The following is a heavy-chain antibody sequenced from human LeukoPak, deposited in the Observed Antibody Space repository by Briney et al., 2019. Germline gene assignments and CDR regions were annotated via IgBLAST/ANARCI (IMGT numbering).Heavy chain of an antibody. CDR3: ARDKRGARGIEY. V-gene: IGHV4-30-2*01. CDR2: IYHSGST. J-gene: IGHJ4*02. CDR1: GGSISSGGYY. D-gene: IGHD1-26*01. Sequence: PSQTLSLTCTVSGGSISSGGYYWSWIRQPPGKGLEWIGYIYHSGSTYYNPSLKSRVTISVDRSKNQFSLKLSSVTAADTAVYYCARDKRGARGIEYWGQGTLVTVSS.